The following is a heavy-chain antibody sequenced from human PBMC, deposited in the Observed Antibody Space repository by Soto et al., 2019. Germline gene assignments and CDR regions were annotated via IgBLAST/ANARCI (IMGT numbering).Heavy chain of an antibody. D-gene: IGHD3-22*01. J-gene: IGHJ3*02. Sequence: GGSLRLSCAASGFTFSRYWMSWVRQAPGKGLEWVANIKQDGSQKWYVDSVKGRFTISRDNARNSLYLQMNSLRGEDTAVYYCARGDYFDTTRPFSDAFDIWGRGTMVTVSS. CDR3: ARGDYFDTTRPFSDAFDI. CDR1: GFTFSRYW. V-gene: IGHV3-7*04. CDR2: IKQDGSQK.